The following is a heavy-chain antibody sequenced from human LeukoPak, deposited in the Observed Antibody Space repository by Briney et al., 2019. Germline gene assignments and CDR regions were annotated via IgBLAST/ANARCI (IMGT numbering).Heavy chain of an antibody. CDR2: INHSRST. CDR1: GGSFSGYY. CDR3: ARTPPHYYGMFDY. V-gene: IGHV4-34*01. D-gene: IGHD3-10*01. Sequence: SETLSLTCAVYGGSFSGYYWSWIRQPPGKGQERVGEINHSRSTNYNPSRKSRVTISVDTSKHQSSLKLSSVTAAATAGYCCARTPPHYYGMFDYWGQGTLVTVSS. J-gene: IGHJ4*02.